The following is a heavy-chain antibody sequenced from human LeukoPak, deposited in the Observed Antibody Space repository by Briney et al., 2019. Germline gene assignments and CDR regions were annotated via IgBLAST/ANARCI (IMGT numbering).Heavy chain of an antibody. D-gene: IGHD3-22*01. CDR1: GFTFSNYA. Sequence: PGGSLRLSCAASGFTFSNYAMTWVRLAPGKGLEWVSAITGNTANTYCADSVKGRFTISRDNSKNTVYLQMNSLRVEDTAVYYCAKRYVSSNYYQCLGEWGQGTLVTVSS. CDR3: AKRYVSSNYYQCLGE. CDR2: ITGNTANT. V-gene: IGHV3-23*01. J-gene: IGHJ4*02.